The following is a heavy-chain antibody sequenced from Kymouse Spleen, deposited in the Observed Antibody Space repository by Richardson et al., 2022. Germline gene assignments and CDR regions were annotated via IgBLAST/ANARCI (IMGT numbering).Heavy chain of an antibody. Sequence: EVQLVESGGGLVQPGGSLRLSCAASGFTFSSYDMHWVRQATGKGLEWVSAIGTAGDTYYPGSVKGRFTISRENAKNSLYLQMNSLRAGDTAVYYCARVTMVRGVIIYFDYWGQGTLVTVSS. CDR3: ARVTMVRGVIIYFDY. V-gene: IGHV3-13*01. J-gene: IGHJ4*02. D-gene: IGHD3-10*01. CDR1: GFTFSSYD. CDR2: IGTAGDT.